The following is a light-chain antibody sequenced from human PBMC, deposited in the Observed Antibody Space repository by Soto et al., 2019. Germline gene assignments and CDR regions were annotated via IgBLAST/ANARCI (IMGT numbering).Light chain of an antibody. CDR1: QSVGSY. J-gene: IGKJ1*01. Sequence: DIVLTQSPATLSSSPGERVTLSCGASQSVGSYLAWYQQTPGQAPRLLIYDATYRATVIPARFRGSGSGTDFTLTISSLEPEDFAGYYCQHRSGWLRTFGHGTKVEI. CDR2: DAT. V-gene: IGKV3-11*01. CDR3: QHRSGWLRT.